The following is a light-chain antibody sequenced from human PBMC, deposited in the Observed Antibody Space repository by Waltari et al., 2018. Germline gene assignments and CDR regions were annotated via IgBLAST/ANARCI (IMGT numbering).Light chain of an antibody. CDR1: SPHIGSNT. Sequence: QSLLTQAPSASGTPGQTVTISCSGSSPHIGSNTCNWYQQLPGTAPKLLIYSNNQRPSGVPARFSGSKSGTSASLAISGLQSEDEADYYCGTWDDSLNGPLFGGGTKVTVL. CDR2: SNN. V-gene: IGLV1-44*01. CDR3: GTWDDSLNGPL. J-gene: IGLJ2*01.